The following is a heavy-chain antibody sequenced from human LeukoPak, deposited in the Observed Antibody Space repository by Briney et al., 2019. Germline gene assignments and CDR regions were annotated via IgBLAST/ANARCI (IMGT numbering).Heavy chain of an antibody. J-gene: IGHJ4*02. D-gene: IGHD6-19*01. CDR3: ARDGDSSGWYVVY. CDR2: IWYDGSNK. CDR1: GFTFSHYS. V-gene: IGHV3-33*08. Sequence: GGSLRLSCVVSGFTFSHYSMHWVRQAPGKGLEWVAVIWYDGSNKYYADSVKGRFTISRDNSKNTLYLQMNSLRAEDTAVYYCARDGDSSGWYVVYWGQGTLVTVSS.